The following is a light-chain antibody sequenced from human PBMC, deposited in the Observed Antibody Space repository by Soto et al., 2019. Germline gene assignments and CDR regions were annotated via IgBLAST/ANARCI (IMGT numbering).Light chain of an antibody. CDR3: QHYDGFPWT. CDR2: KAS. V-gene: IGKV1-5*03. Sequence: DIQMTQSPSTQSASIGDRVTITCRASQNISNWLAWYQQKPGKAPKLLIYKASSLEGGVPSRFSGSASGTEFTLTISSLQPDDFATYYCQHYDGFPWTFGQGTKVEIK. J-gene: IGKJ1*01. CDR1: QNISNW.